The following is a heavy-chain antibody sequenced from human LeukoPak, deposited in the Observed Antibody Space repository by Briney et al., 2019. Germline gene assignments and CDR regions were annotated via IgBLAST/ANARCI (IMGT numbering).Heavy chain of an antibody. CDR3: AKIVYGSGSYGIYYYYGMDV. D-gene: IGHD3-10*01. Sequence: PGGSLRLSCAASGFTFSSYAMSWVRQAPGKGLEWVSAISGSGGSTYYADSVKGRFTISRDNSKNTLYLQMNSLRAEDTAVYYCAKIVYGSGSYGIYYYYGMDVWGQGTTVTVSS. CDR2: ISGSGGST. V-gene: IGHV3-23*01. CDR1: GFTFSSYA. J-gene: IGHJ6*02.